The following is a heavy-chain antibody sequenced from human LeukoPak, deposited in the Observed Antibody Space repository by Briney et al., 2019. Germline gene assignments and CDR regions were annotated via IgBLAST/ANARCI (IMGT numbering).Heavy chain of an antibody. CDR2: IYYSGST. Sequence: SETLSLTCTVSGASISSYYWSWIRQPPGKGLEWIGYIYYSGSTNYNPSLKSRVTISLDTSKNQFSLKLSSVTAADTAVYYCARVYSWWFDPWGQGTLVTVSS. CDR1: GASISSYY. V-gene: IGHV4-59*01. D-gene: IGHD2-21*01. CDR3: ARVYSWWFDP. J-gene: IGHJ5*02.